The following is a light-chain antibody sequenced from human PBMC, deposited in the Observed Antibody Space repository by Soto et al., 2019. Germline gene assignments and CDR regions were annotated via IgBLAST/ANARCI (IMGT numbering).Light chain of an antibody. CDR1: SGHSSYA. J-gene: IGLJ7*01. V-gene: IGLV4-69*01. CDR2: LNSDGSH. Sequence: QSVLTQSPSASASLGASVKLTCTLSSGHSSYAIAWHQQQPEKGPRYLMKLNSDGSHYKGDGIPDRFSGSSSGAERYLTISSLQSEDEADYYCQTLGTGKAVFGGGTQLTVL. CDR3: QTLGTGKAV.